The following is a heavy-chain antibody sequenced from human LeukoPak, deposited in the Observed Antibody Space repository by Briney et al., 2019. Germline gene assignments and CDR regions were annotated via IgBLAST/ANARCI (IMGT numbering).Heavy chain of an antibody. CDR3: ARKLVVPAATGVFDYYYYYYMDV. J-gene: IGHJ6*03. CDR1: GFTFSSHW. Sequence: PGGSLRLSCAASGFTFSSHWMSWVRQAPGKGLEWVANIKQDGGEKYYVDSVKGRFTISRDNGKNSLFLQMNSLRAEDTAVYYCARKLVVPAATGVFDYYYYYYMDVWGKGTTVTISS. CDR2: IKQDGGEK. V-gene: IGHV3-7*01. D-gene: IGHD2-2*01.